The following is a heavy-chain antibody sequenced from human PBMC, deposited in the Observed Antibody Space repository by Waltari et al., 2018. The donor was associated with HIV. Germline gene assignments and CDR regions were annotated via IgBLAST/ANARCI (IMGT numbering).Heavy chain of an antibody. V-gene: IGHV4-31*03. D-gene: IGHD1-26*01. CDR2: ISYMGST. CDR1: GGSIRSGGYY. Sequence: QEQLQESGPGLVKPSQTLSLTCTVSGGSIRSGGYYWSWIRQLPGKGLEWIGYISYMGSTFYNPSLRSRVTMSVDTSKNQFALKLTSVTAADTAVYYCARGTTYAVGWFDPWGQGTQVTVSS. CDR3: ARGTTYAVGWFDP. J-gene: IGHJ5*02.